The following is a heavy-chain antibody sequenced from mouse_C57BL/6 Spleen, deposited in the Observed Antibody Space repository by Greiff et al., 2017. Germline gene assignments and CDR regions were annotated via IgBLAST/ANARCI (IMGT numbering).Heavy chain of an antibody. CDR1: GYSITSGYY. V-gene: IGHV3-6*01. J-gene: IGHJ2*01. CDR2: ISYDGSN. Sequence: VQLKESGPGLVKPSQSLSLTCSVTGYSITSGYYWNWIRQFPGNKLEWMGYISYDGSNNYNPSLKNRISITRDTSKNQFFLKLNSVTTEDTATYYCAREDYGSIDYWGQGTTLTVSS. CDR3: AREDYGSIDY. D-gene: IGHD1-1*01.